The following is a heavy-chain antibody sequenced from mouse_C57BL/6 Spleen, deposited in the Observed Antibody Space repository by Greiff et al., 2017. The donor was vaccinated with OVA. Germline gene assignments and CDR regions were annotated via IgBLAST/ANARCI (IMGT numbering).Heavy chain of an antibody. V-gene: IGHV6-6*01. Sequence: EVKVEESGGGLVQPGGSMKLSCAASGFTFSDAWMDWVRQSPEKGLEWVAEIRNKANNHATYYAESVKGRFTISRDDSKSSVYLQMNSLRAEDTGIYYCTRGGIYYDYDWYFDVWGTGTTVTVSS. CDR3: TRGGIYYDYDWYFDV. J-gene: IGHJ1*03. CDR2: IRNKANNHAT. CDR1: GFTFSDAW. D-gene: IGHD2-4*01.